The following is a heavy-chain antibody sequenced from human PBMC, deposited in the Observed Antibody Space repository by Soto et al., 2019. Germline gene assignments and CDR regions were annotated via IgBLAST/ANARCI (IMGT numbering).Heavy chain of an antibody. V-gene: IGHV3-7*01. CDR3: ARDRGCSGDSCNPPRYYYYGMDV. J-gene: IGHJ6*02. CDR1: GFTFSNYW. Sequence: GGSLRLSCAASGFTFSNYWMNWVRQAPGKGLEWVANIQRDGSEIHYADSVRGRFTISRDNAKNLLYLQMNSLRAEDTALYYCARDRGCSGDSCNPPRYYYYGMDVWGQGTAVTVSS. CDR2: IQRDGSEI. D-gene: IGHD2-15*01.